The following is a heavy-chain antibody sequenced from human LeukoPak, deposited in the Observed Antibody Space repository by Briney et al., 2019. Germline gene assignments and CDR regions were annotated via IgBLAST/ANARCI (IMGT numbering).Heavy chain of an antibody. CDR2: MYNSGST. V-gene: IGHV4-59*12. CDR3: ARLAAAAVDH. CDR1: GGSISSYY. D-gene: IGHD6-13*01. Sequence: SETLSLTCTASGGSISSYYWSWIRQPPGKGLEWIGYMYNSGSTNYNPSLKSRVTISVDTSKIQFSLTLTPVTAADTAVYHCARLAAAAVDHWGQGPLVTVSS. J-gene: IGHJ4*02.